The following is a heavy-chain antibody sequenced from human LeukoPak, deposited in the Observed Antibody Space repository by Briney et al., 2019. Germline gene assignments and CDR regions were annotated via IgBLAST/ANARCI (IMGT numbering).Heavy chain of an antibody. D-gene: IGHD5-18*01. Sequence: GGSLRLSCAASGFTFSSYAMSWVRQAPGKGLAWVSAISGSGGSTYYADSVKGRFTISRDNSKNTLYLKMTSLRAEDTAVYYCAKDYRGGYSYGYDYYYMDVWGKGTTVTVSS. CDR3: AKDYRGGYSYGYDYYYMDV. V-gene: IGHV3-23*01. J-gene: IGHJ6*03. CDR2: ISGSGGST. CDR1: GFTFSSYA.